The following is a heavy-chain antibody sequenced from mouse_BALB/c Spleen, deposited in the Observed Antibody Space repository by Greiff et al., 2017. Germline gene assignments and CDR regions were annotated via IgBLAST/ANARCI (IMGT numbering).Heavy chain of an antibody. D-gene: IGHD2-14*01. J-gene: IGHJ4*01. CDR2: ISYSGST. Sequence: EVKLVESGPSLVKPSQTLSLTCSVTGDSITSGYWNWIRKFPGNKLEYMGYISYSGSTYYNPSLKSRISITRDTSKNQYYLQLNSVTTEDTATYYCARYYRYAHYYAMDYWGQGTSVTVSS. CDR3: ARYYRYAHYYAMDY. CDR1: GDSITSGY. V-gene: IGHV3-8*02.